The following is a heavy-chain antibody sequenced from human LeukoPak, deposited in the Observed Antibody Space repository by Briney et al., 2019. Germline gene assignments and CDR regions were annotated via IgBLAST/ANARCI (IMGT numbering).Heavy chain of an antibody. CDR2: ISAYNGNT. V-gene: IGHV1-18*04. CDR1: GYTFTSYG. Sequence: GASVKDSCKASGYTFTSYGISWVRQAPGQGLEWMGWISAYNGNTNYAQKLQGRVTMTTDTSTSTAYMELRSLRSDDTAVYYCAITTVTFYYYGMDVWGKGTTVTVSS. D-gene: IGHD4-17*01. CDR3: AITTVTFYYYGMDV. J-gene: IGHJ6*04.